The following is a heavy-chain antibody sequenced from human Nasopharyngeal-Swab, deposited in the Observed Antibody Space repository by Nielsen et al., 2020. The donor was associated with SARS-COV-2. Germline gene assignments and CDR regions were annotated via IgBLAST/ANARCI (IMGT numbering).Heavy chain of an antibody. Sequence: ASVKVSCKASGYTFTNHFMHWVRQAPGQGLELMGIINPSGGSTSYAQKFQGRVTMTRDTSTSTVYMELSSLRSEETSVYYCARARGGYCSGGSCYFDYWGQGTLVTVSS. V-gene: IGHV1-46*01. J-gene: IGHJ4*02. D-gene: IGHD2-15*01. CDR2: INPSGGST. CDR3: ARARGGYCSGGSCYFDY. CDR1: GYTFTNHF.